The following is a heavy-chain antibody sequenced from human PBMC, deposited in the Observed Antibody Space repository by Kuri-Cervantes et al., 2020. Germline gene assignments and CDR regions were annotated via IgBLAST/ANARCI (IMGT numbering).Heavy chain of an antibody. J-gene: IGHJ4*02. CDR2: ISYDGSNK. D-gene: IGHD5-24*01. Sequence: GGSLRLSCAASGFTFSSYAMHWVRQAPGKGLEWVAVISYDGSNKYYADSVKGRFTISRDNSKNTLYLQMNSLRAEDTAVYYCARPKRWLQLLLDYWGQGTLVTVSS. CDR3: ARPKRWLQLLLDY. V-gene: IGHV3-30-3*01. CDR1: GFTFSSYA.